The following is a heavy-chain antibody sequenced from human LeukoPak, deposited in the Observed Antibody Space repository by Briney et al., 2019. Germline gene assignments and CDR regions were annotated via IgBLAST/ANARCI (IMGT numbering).Heavy chain of an antibody. Sequence: GGSLRLSCAASGFTFSSYGMHWVRQAPGKGLEWVAVISYDGSNKYYADSVKGRFAISRDNSKNTLYLQMNSLRAEDTALYYCAKGSYGDSQFDYWGQGTLVTVSS. J-gene: IGHJ4*02. V-gene: IGHV3-30*18. D-gene: IGHD4-17*01. CDR3: AKGSYGDSQFDY. CDR1: GFTFSSYG. CDR2: ISYDGSNK.